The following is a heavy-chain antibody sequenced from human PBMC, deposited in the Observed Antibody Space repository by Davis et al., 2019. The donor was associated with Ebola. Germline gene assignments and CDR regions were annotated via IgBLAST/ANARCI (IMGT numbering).Heavy chain of an antibody. CDR1: GFTFSSYG. Sequence: GSLKISCAASGFTFSSYGMHWVRQAPGKGLEWVAVISYDGSNKYYADSVKGRFTISRDNSKNTLYLQMNSLRAEDTAVYYCARDLGGSGWPMTFDYWGQGTLVTVSS. J-gene: IGHJ4*02. CDR2: ISYDGSNK. CDR3: ARDLGGSGWPMTFDY. V-gene: IGHV3-30*03. D-gene: IGHD6-19*01.